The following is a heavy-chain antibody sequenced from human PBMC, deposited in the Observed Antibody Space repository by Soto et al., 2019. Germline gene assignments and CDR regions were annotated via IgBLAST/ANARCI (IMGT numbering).Heavy chain of an antibody. Sequence: QVQLQQWGAGLLKPSETLSLTCAVYGGSFSGYYWSWIRQPPGKGLEWIGEINHNGRTNYSPSLKSRVTISVDKSKNQFSLRLSSVTAADTAVYYCARVCGGSCYGAFDIWGQGTMVTVSS. CDR1: GGSFSGYY. D-gene: IGHD2-15*01. J-gene: IGHJ3*02. CDR3: ARVCGGSCYGAFDI. CDR2: INHNGRT. V-gene: IGHV4-34*01.